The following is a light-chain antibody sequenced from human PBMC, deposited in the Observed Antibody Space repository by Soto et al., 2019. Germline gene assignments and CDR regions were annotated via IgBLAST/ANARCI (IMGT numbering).Light chain of an antibody. CDR2: DVS. V-gene: IGLV2-14*01. J-gene: IGLJ1*01. Sequence: QSVLTQPASVSGSPGQSITISCTGTSSYVGGYNHVSWYQQHPGKAPNLMIYDVSNRPSGVSNRFSGSKSGNTASLTISGLQAEDEADYYCSSYTSSSGFVFGTGTKVTVL. CDR3: SSYTSSSGFV. CDR1: SSYVGGYNH.